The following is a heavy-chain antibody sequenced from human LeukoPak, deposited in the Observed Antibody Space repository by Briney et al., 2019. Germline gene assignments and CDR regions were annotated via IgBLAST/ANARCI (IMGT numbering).Heavy chain of an antibody. CDR1: GFTFSAYS. D-gene: IGHD6-25*01. Sequence: PGGSLRLSCAASGFTFSAYSIHWARQAPGKGLEFVSAIGSNGVGTYYADSVRGRFTISRDSSKNTLYLQMSSLRADDTAVYYRVIGYGSGVIYWGQGTLVTVSS. J-gene: IGHJ4*02. V-gene: IGHV3-64D*06. CDR3: VIGYGSGVIY. CDR2: IGSNGVGT.